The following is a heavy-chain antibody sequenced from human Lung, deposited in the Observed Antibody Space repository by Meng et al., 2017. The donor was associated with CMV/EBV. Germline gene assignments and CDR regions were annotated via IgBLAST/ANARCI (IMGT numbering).Heavy chain of an antibody. CDR3: ARGGPVAGKNWVDR. Sequence: GEXXKISCVASGLTFSSHPMTWVRQAPGKGLEWVSSISGSGGSTYSADSVQGRFTISRDNSKNTLYLQMSALRDEDTALYYCARGGPVAGKNWVDRWGQGTLVTVSS. J-gene: IGHJ5*02. V-gene: IGHV3-23*01. D-gene: IGHD6-19*01. CDR1: GLTFSSHP. CDR2: ISGSGGST.